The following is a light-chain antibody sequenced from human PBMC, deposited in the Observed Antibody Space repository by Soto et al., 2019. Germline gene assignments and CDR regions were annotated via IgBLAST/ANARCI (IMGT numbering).Light chain of an antibody. CDR3: QQSSTTPFT. Sequence: QMTQSPSSLSASVGDRVTITCRARQSIRNYLNWYQQKPGKAPKLLMFAASTLLVGVPSRFSGSGSGTTFSLTINSLQPEDLATDYCQQSSTTPFTFGQGTKLEIK. V-gene: IGKV1-39*01. CDR2: AAS. CDR1: QSIRNY. J-gene: IGKJ2*01.